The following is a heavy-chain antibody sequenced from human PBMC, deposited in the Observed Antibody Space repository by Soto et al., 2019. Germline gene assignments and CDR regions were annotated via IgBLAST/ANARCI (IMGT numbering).Heavy chain of an antibody. Sequence: EVQLVESGGGLVQPGGSLRLSCAASGFTFSSHSVNWVRQAPGKGLEWVSCITATSSFIYYADSVKGRFTISRDNAKHSLYLQMDSLRVEDTAVYYCARGAVVGIGYFDLWGRGTLVTVSS. CDR2: ITATSSFI. J-gene: IGHJ2*01. V-gene: IGHV3-21*01. CDR1: GFTFSSHS. D-gene: IGHD6-19*01. CDR3: ARGAVVGIGYFDL.